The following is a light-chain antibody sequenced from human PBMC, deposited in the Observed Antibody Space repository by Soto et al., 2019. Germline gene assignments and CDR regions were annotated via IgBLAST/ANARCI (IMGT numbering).Light chain of an antibody. V-gene: IGLV1-40*01. CDR1: SSNIGAGYD. J-gene: IGLJ2*01. CDR2: GNS. CDR3: QSYDSSLSASV. Sequence: QSLLTQPPSVSGAPGQRVTISCTGSSSNIGAGYDVHWYQQLPGTAPKLLIYGNSNRPSGVPDRFSGSKSGTSASLAITGLQAEDEADYYCQSYDSSLSASVFGGGTKVTVL.